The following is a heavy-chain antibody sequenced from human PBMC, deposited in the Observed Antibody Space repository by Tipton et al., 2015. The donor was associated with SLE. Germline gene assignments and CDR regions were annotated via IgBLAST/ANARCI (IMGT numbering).Heavy chain of an antibody. J-gene: IGHJ3*01. CDR1: GFTFSNYA. Sequence: RSLRLSCAASGFTFSNYAMHWVRQAPGKGLQWVTVILDDGNNQYYADSVKGRLTISRDNSKNTLYLQVNNVRVEDSAVYYCARRSKTGIDALDLWGQGTKVTVSS. CDR2: ILDDGNNQ. V-gene: IGHV3-30*04. D-gene: IGHD6-13*01. CDR3: ARRSKTGIDALDL.